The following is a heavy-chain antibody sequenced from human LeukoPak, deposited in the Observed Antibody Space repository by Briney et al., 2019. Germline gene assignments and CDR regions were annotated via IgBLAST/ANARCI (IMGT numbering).Heavy chain of an antibody. CDR3: ARMTPDSPSFDY. D-gene: IGHD2-15*01. J-gene: IGHJ4*02. CDR2: IDWDDDK. V-gene: IGHV2-70*17. CDR1: GFLLSTPEMC. Sequence: ESGPTLVNPTQTLTLTCTFSGFLLSTPEMCVTWIRQPPGKALEWLARIDWDDDKFYSPSLRTRLTISKDTPKNQVVLRMTNMDPVDTGTYYCARMTPDSPSFDYWGQGALITVSS.